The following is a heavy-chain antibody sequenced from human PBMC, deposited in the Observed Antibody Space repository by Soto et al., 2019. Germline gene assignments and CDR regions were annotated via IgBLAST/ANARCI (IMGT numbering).Heavy chain of an antibody. CDR1: ADRLTSYW. J-gene: IGHJ4*01. Sequence: PGESLKVSCTGSADRLTSYWIAWVRLLSGKGLEWKGIISPGDSNTIYSPSFQAQVTISADKSISTAYLQLSTMPASDTAMHYRAGVVRGKLVYFVDWG. D-gene: IGHD2-15*01. CDR2: ISPGDSNT. V-gene: IGHV5-51*01. CDR3: AGVVRGKLVYFVD.